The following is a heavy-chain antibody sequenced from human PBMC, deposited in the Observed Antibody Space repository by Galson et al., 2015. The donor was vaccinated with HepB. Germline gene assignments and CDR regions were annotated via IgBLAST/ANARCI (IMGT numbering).Heavy chain of an antibody. D-gene: IGHD1-26*01. V-gene: IGHV3-23*01. CDR2: VSGWGDST. J-gene: IGHJ4*02. Sequence: SLRLSCAASGITFSRYDMTWVRQASGQGLEWVSTVSGWGDSTSYADSVKGRFTIPRDNSKNTLYLQMNSLRAEDTALYYCARGVGATRSLDYWGQGTLVTVSS. CDR3: ARGVGATRSLDY. CDR1: GITFSRYD.